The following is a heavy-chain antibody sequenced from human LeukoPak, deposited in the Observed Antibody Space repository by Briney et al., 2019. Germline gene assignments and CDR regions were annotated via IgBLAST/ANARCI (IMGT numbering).Heavy chain of an antibody. V-gene: IGHV4-59*08. CDR3: ARHPRACDPFDI. J-gene: IGHJ3*02. CDR1: GGSIGSYY. Sequence: SETLSLTCTVSGGSIGSYYWTWIRQPPGKGLEWIGYMHYSGSAYYNPSLRSRVAISEDTSKNQFSLKLTSVTAADTALYYCARHPRACDPFDIWGQGTIVTVSS. CDR2: MHYSGSA.